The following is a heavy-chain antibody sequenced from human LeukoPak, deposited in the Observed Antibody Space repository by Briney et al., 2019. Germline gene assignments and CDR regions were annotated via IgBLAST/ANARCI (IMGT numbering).Heavy chain of an antibody. V-gene: IGHV4-59*12. CDR1: GGSISSYY. CDR3: ARDRYYYYYMDV. CDR2: IYYSGST. Sequence: SETLSLTCTVSGGSISSYYWSWIRQPPGKGLEWIGYIYYSGSTYYNPSLKSRVTISVDTSKNQFSLKLGSVTAADTAVYYCARDRYYYYYMDVWGKGTTVTVSS. J-gene: IGHJ6*03.